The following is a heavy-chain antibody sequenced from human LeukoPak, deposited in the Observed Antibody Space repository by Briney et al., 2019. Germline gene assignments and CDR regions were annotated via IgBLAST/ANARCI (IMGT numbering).Heavy chain of an antibody. CDR2: ISSSGSTI. CDR3: AIERGRGLFDY. J-gene: IGHJ4*02. D-gene: IGHD3-10*01. V-gene: IGHV3-11*04. CDR1: GFTFSDYY. Sequence: NPGGSLRLSCAASGFTFSDYYMSWIRQAPGKGLEWVSYISSSGSTIYYADSVKGRFTISRDNAKNSPYLQMNSLRAEDTAVYYCAIERGRGLFDYWGQGTLVTVSS.